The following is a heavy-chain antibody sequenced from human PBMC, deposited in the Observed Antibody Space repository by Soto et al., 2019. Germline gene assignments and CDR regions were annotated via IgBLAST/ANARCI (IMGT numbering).Heavy chain of an antibody. J-gene: IGHJ6*02. Sequence: ASVKVSCKASGYTFTSYAMHWVRQAPGQRLEWMGWINAGNGNTKYSQKFQGRVTITRDTSASTAYMELSSLRSEDTAVYYCAKALGTYSHYDFWSGYYPYYYYGMDVWGQGTTVTVSS. CDR2: INAGNGNT. D-gene: IGHD3-3*01. V-gene: IGHV1-3*01. CDR3: AKALGTYSHYDFWSGYYPYYYYGMDV. CDR1: GYTFTSYA.